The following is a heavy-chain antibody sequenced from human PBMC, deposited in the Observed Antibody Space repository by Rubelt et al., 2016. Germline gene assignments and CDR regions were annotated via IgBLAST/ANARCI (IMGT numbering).Heavy chain of an antibody. V-gene: IGHV4-39*07. Sequence: VWIRQPPGKGLEWIGSIYYTGSTYYNPSLKSRVTISADTSKNQFSLKLSSVTAADTAVYYCARDSPNPYWYFDLWGRGTLVTVSS. CDR3: ARDSPNPYWYFDL. CDR2: IYYTGST. J-gene: IGHJ2*01.